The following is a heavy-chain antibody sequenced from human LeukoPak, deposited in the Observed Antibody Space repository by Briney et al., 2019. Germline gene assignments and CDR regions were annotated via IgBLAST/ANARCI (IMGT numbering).Heavy chain of an antibody. CDR1: GFTFSSYE. D-gene: IGHD6-13*01. V-gene: IGHV3-48*03. Sequence: QPGGSLRLSCAASGFTFSSYEMNWVRQAPGKGLEWVSYISSSGSTIYYADSVKGRFTISRDNAKNSLYLQMNSLRAEDTAVYYCARDGRAAAGTFPSYMDVWGKGTTVTVSS. CDR3: ARDGRAAAGTFPSYMDV. J-gene: IGHJ6*03. CDR2: ISSSGSTI.